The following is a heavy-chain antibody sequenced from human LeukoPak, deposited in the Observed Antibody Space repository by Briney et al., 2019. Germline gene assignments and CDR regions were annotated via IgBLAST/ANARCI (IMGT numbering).Heavy chain of an antibody. V-gene: IGHV1-69*05. J-gene: IGHJ3*02. CDR3: ARDRMDYDSRDDAFDI. Sequence: SVKVSCKASGGTFSSYAISWVRQAPGQGLEWMGGIIPIFGTANYAQKFQGRATITTDESTSTAYMELSSLRSEDTAVYYCARDRMDYDSRDDAFDIWGQGTMVTVSS. CDR1: GGTFSSYA. CDR2: IIPIFGTA. D-gene: IGHD3-22*01.